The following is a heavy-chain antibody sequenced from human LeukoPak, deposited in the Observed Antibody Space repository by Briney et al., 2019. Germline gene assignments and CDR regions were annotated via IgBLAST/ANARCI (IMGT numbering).Heavy chain of an antibody. V-gene: IGHV1-2*02. CDR2: INPKSGGT. Sequence: ASVKVSCKASGYTFTGYYMHWVRQAPGQGPEWMGWINPKSGGTNYAQKFQGRVTMTRDTSISTAYMELSRLRSDDTAVYYCARGRIAAAGIVDYWGQGTLVTVSS. CDR1: GYTFTGYY. D-gene: IGHD6-13*01. J-gene: IGHJ4*02. CDR3: ARGRIAAAGIVDY.